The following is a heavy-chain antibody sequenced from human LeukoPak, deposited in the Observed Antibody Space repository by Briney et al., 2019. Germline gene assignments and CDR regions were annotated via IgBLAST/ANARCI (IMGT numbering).Heavy chain of an antibody. Sequence: PSETLSLTCTVSGGSISSGDYYWSWLRQPPGTGLEWIAYMYYSGSIYYNPSLKSRVTMSADTSKNQLSLKLSSVTAADTAVYYCARPYYYDSRIDPWGQGILVTVSS. CDR2: MYYSGSI. CDR3: ARPYYYDSRIDP. V-gene: IGHV4-30-4*01. D-gene: IGHD3-22*01. J-gene: IGHJ5*02. CDR1: GGSISSGDYY.